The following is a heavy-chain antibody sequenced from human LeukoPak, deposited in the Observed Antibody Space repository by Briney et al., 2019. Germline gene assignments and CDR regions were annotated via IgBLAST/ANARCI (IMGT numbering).Heavy chain of an antibody. J-gene: IGHJ4*02. CDR2: INPNSGGT. CDR1: GYTFTSYD. Sequence: ASVKVSCKASGYTFTSYDINWVRQAPGQGLEWMGWINPNSGGTNYAQKFQGRVTMTRDTSISTAYMELSRLRSDDTAVYYCARDQHDYSYYDYWGQGTLVTVSS. D-gene: IGHD4-11*01. CDR3: ARDQHDYSYYDY. V-gene: IGHV1-2*02.